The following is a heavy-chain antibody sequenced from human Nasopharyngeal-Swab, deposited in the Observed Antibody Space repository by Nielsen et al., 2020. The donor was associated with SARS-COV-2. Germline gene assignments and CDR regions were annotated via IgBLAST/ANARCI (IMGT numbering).Heavy chain of an antibody. V-gene: IGHV1-24*01. D-gene: IGHD6-6*01. J-gene: IGHJ4*02. CDR2: FDPEDGET. CDR3: ATDLMVAARPWDSFDY. Sequence: ASVKVSCKVSGYTLTELSMHWVRQAPGKGLEWMGGFDPEDGETIYAQKFQGRVTMTEDTSTDTAYMELSSLRSEDTAVYYCATDLMVAARPWDSFDYWGQGTLVTVSS. CDR1: GYTLTELS.